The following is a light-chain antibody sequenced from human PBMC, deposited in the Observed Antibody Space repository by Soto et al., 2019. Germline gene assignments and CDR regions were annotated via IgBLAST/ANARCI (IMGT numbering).Light chain of an antibody. Sequence: DIQMTQSPSSLSASVGDRVTITCQASQDISNYLNWYQQKPGKAPKLLIYDASNLETGVPSRFSGSGSGTDFTFTISSLQPEDNATYYCQQYDNNPGDPLLFGHGTKVDIK. CDR3: QQYDNNPGDPLL. CDR2: DAS. V-gene: IGKV1-33*01. CDR1: QDISNY. J-gene: IGKJ3*01.